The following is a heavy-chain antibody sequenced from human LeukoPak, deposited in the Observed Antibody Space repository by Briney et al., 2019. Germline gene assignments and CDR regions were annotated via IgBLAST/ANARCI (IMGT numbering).Heavy chain of an antibody. D-gene: IGHD5-12*01. CDR3: AKDVVVATIRDDY. J-gene: IGHJ4*02. Sequence: GGSLRLSCAASGFTFSSYGMHWVRQAPGKGLEWVAVISYDGSNKYYADSVKGRFTISRDNSKNTLYLQMNSLRAEDTAVYYCAKDVVVATIRDDYWGQGTLVTVSS. CDR1: GFTFSSYG. CDR2: ISYDGSNK. V-gene: IGHV3-30*18.